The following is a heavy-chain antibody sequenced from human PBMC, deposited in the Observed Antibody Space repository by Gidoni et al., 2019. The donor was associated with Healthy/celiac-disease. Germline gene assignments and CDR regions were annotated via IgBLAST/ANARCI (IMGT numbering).Heavy chain of an antibody. CDR1: GFTFSSYE. Sequence: EVQLVESGGGLVQPGGSLRLSCAASGFTFSSYEMNWVRQAPGKGLEWVSYISSSGSTIYYADSVKGRFTISRDNAKNSLYLQMNSLRAEDTAVYYCARDLRRRWLPNSPFDYWGQGTLVTVSS. CDR3: ARDLRRRWLPNSPFDY. J-gene: IGHJ4*02. D-gene: IGHD5-12*01. CDR2: ISSSGSTI. V-gene: IGHV3-48*03.